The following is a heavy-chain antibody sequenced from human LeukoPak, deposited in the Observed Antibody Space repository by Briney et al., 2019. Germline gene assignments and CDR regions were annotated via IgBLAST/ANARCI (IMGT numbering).Heavy chain of an antibody. Sequence: PSETLSLTCTVSGGSISSYYWSWIRQPAGKGLEWIGRIYTSGSTNHNPSLKSRVTISVDTSKNQFSLKLSSVTAADTAVYFCARGPYSYDSSGAFDIWGQGTMVTVSS. CDR3: ARGPYSYDSSGAFDI. CDR2: IYTSGST. D-gene: IGHD3-22*01. CDR1: GGSISSYY. V-gene: IGHV4-4*07. J-gene: IGHJ3*02.